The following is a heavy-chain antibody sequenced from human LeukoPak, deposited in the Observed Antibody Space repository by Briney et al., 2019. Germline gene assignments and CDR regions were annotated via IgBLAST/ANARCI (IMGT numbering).Heavy chain of an antibody. CDR1: GFTVSSNY. Sequence: GGSLRLSCAASGFTVSSNYMSWVRQAPGKGLEWVANIKQDGSEKYYVDSVKGRFTISRDNAKNSLYLQMNSLRAEDTAVYYCARVVVVTADLDYWGQGTLVTVSS. D-gene: IGHD2-21*02. CDR3: ARVVVVTADLDY. CDR2: IKQDGSEK. J-gene: IGHJ4*02. V-gene: IGHV3-7*01.